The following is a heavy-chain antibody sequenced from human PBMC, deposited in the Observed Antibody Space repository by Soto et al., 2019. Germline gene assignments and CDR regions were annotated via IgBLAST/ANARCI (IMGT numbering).Heavy chain of an antibody. V-gene: IGHV4-59*12. CDR1: GGSISSYY. CDR2: IYYSGST. D-gene: IGHD2-15*01. J-gene: IGHJ6*03. CDR3: ARVPLVGYYMDV. Sequence: SETLSLTCTFSGGSISSYYWILIRQHPGKGLEWIGYIYYSGSTYYNPSLKSRVTISVDTSKNQFSLKLSSVTAADTAVYYCARVPLVGYYMDVWGKGTTVTVSS.